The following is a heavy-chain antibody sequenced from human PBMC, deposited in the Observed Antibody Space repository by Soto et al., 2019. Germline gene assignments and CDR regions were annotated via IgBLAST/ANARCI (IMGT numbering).Heavy chain of an antibody. CDR1: GYRFTSYW. V-gene: IGHV5-51*01. CDR3: ARLQYAARSPSDY. D-gene: IGHD6-6*01. Sequence: GESLKISCKASGYRFTSYWIGWVRQMPGKGPEWMGLIHPDDSDLRNSPSFQGQVTFSVDKSINTAYLQWSSLKASDTAIYYCARLQYAARSPSDYWGQGTLVTVSS. CDR2: IHPDDSDL. J-gene: IGHJ4*02.